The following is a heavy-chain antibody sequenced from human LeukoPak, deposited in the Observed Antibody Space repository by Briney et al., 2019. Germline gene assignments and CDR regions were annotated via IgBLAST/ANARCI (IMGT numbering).Heavy chain of an antibody. J-gene: IGHJ4*02. CDR3: MREGPGTYYFDF. Sequence: ASVKVSCKASGYTFTSYYMHWVRQAPGQGLEWMGIINPSGGSTSYAQKFQGRVTMTRDTSTSTVYMELSSLRSEDTAVYYCMREGPGTYYFDFWGQGTLVTVSS. CDR1: GYTFTSYY. V-gene: IGHV1-46*01. CDR2: INPSGGST.